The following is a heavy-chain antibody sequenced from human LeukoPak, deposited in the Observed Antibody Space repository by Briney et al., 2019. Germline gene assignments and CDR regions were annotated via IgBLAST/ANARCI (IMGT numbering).Heavy chain of an antibody. V-gene: IGHV4-59*08. CDR3: ARGLRDGYTLFYFDY. Sequence: SETLFLTCTVSGGSISSYYWNWIRQPPGKGLEWIGYIYYSGSTNYNPSLKSRVTISVDTSKNQFSMKLSSVTAADTAVYFCARGLRDGYTLFYFDYWGQGTLVTVSS. D-gene: IGHD5-24*01. J-gene: IGHJ4*02. CDR2: IYYSGST. CDR1: GGSISSYY.